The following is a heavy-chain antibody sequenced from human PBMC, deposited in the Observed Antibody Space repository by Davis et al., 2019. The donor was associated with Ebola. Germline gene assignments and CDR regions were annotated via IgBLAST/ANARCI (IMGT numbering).Heavy chain of an antibody. V-gene: IGHV4-34*01. Sequence: ESLKISCAASGFTFSSYSMNWLRQPPGKRLEWIGEINHSGSTNYNPSLKSRVTISVDTSKNQFSLKLSSVTAADTAVYYCARLRTYYRLAIGYWGQGTLVTVPS. J-gene: IGHJ4*02. D-gene: IGHD3-10*01. CDR1: GFTFSSYS. CDR3: ARLRTYYRLAIGY. CDR2: INHSGST.